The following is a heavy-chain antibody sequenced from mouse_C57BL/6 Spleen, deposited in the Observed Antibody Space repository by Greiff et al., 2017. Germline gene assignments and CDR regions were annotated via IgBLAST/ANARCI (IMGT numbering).Heavy chain of an antibody. CDR1: GYTFTDYE. D-gene: IGHD2-3*01. Sequence: VQLQQSGAELVRPGASVTLSCKASGYTFTDYEMHWVKQTPVHGLEWIGVIDPETGGTAYNQKFKGKAILTADTSSSTAYMELSSLTSEDSAVYDCTRSVCDGYDDFDYWGKGTTLTVSS. J-gene: IGHJ2*01. V-gene: IGHV1-15*01. CDR2: IDPETGGT. CDR3: TRSVCDGYDDFDY.